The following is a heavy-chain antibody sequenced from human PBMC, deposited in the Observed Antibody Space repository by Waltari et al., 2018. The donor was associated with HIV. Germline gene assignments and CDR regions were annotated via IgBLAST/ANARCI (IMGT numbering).Heavy chain of an antibody. CDR3: ARMATVVDWYFDL. J-gene: IGHJ2*01. D-gene: IGHD2-15*01. CDR2: IIPVFGTT. Sequence: QVQLVQSGAEVKKPGSSVQVSCKASGGTFNNYAITWVRQAPGQGLEWMGGIIPVFGTTNYAQKFQGRLTIIADESTSTGYMELSSLRSEDTAVYYCARMATVVDWYFDLWGRGTLVTVSS. CDR1: GGTFNNYA. V-gene: IGHV1-69*01.